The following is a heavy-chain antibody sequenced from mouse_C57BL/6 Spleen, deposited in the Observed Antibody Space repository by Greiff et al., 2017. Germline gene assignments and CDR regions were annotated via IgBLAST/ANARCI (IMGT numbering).Heavy chain of an antibody. Sequence: EVQLVESGPGLVKPSQSLSLTCSVTGYSITSGYYWNWIRQFPGNKLEWMGYISYDGSNNYNPSLKNRISITRDTSKNQFFLKLNSVTTEDTATYYCARDYYDYDEGAMDYWGQGTSVTVSS. CDR2: ISYDGSN. V-gene: IGHV3-6*01. CDR3: ARDYYDYDEGAMDY. J-gene: IGHJ4*01. CDR1: GYSITSGYY. D-gene: IGHD2-4*01.